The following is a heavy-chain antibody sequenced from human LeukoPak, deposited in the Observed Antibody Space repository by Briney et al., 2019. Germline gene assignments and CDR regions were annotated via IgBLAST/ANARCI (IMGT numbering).Heavy chain of an antibody. CDR2: IRYDGSNK. Sequence: PGGSLRLSCAASGFTFTSYGMHWVRQAPGKGLEWVAFIRYDGSNKYYAHSVKGRFTISRDNAKTALLLRMNSLRVEDTAVYHCAKGPYYHETSGNHYFDYWGQGPLVIVSS. J-gene: IGHJ4*02. CDR3: AKGPYYHETSGNHYFDY. CDR1: GFTFTSYG. V-gene: IGHV3-30*02. D-gene: IGHD3-22*01.